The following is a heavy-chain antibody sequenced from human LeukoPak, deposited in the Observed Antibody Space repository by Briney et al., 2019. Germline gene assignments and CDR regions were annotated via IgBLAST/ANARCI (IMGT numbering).Heavy chain of an antibody. J-gene: IGHJ5*02. CDR2: INPNSGGT. D-gene: IGHD4-17*01. V-gene: IGHV1-2*02. Sequence: GASVKVSCKASGYTFTGYYMHWVRQAPGQGLEWMGWINPNSGGTNYAQKFQGRVTMTTDTSTSTAYMELRSLRSDDTAVYYCARGSGVGDFLSWFDPWGQGTLVTVS. CDR1: GYTFTGYY. CDR3: ARGSGVGDFLSWFDP.